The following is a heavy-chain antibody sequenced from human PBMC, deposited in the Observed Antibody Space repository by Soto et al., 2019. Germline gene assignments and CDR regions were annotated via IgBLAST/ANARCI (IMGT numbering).Heavy chain of an antibody. CDR3: AKDLQSYGDYDYYCYGMDV. CDR2: ISYDGTNK. CDR1: GFTFSTYG. Sequence: QVQLVESGGGEVQPGRSLTISCAASGFTFSTYGMHWVREPPGKGLEWVAVISYDGTNKFYLDSVKGRFTISRDNFKNTLTLQMNSLRADDTAVYSCAKDLQSYGDYDYYCYGMDVWGIGTRITVSS. J-gene: IGHJ6*04. D-gene: IGHD4-17*01. V-gene: IGHV3-30*18.